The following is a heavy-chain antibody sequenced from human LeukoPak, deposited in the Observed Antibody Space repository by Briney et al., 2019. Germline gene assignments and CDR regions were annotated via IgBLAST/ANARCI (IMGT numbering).Heavy chain of an antibody. J-gene: IGHJ6*03. CDR3: ARGRNNQMKTYLTDYMDV. Sequence: SETLSLTCTVYGGSFSGYYWSCTRQPPGKGLEWIGEINHSGSTNYNPSLKSRVTISVDTSKNQFSLKLSSVTAADTAVYYSARGRNNQMKTYLTDYMDVWGKGTTVTVSS. D-gene: IGHD1/OR15-1a*01. CDR2: INHSGST. V-gene: IGHV4-34*01. CDR1: GGSFSGYY.